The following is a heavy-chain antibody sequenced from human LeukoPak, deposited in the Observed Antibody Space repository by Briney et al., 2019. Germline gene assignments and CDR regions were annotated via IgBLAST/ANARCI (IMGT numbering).Heavy chain of an antibody. CDR2: ISAYNGNT. V-gene: IGHV1-18*01. CDR1: GYTFTSYG. Sequence: ASVKVSCKASGYTFTSYGISWVRQAPGQGLEWMGWISAYNGNTNYAQKLQGRVTMTTGTSTSTAYMELRSLRSDDTAVYYCARDLPILTGYYDAFDIWGQGTMVTVSS. J-gene: IGHJ3*02. D-gene: IGHD3-9*01. CDR3: ARDLPILTGYYDAFDI.